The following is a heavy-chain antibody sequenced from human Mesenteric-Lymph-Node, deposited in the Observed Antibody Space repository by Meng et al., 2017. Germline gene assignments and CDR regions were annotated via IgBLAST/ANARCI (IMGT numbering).Heavy chain of an antibody. D-gene: IGHD6-13*01. CDR2: INHSGST. J-gene: IGHJ4*02. Sequence: QVQLQQWGAGQVKPSETLALTCAVHGGSFSGYYWSWIRQPPGKGLEWIGEINHSGSTNYNPSLKSRVTISVDTSKNQFSLKLSSVTAADTAVYYCARGGGNSWYIDYWGQGTLVTVSS. V-gene: IGHV4-34*01. CDR1: GGSFSGYY. CDR3: ARGGGNSWYIDY.